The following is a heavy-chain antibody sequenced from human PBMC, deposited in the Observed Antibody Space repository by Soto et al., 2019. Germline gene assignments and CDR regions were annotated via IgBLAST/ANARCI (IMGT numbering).Heavy chain of an antibody. D-gene: IGHD2-15*01. Sequence: QVQLVESGGGLVTPGGSLRLSCASSGFTFSDYYMSWIRQAPGKGLEWLSYISPGSRYPAYADSVKGRFTISRDNARRSLSLKMTSLTVDDTAIYYCVRGGGGGLFDPWGQGSMVTVSS. J-gene: IGHJ5*02. V-gene: IGHV3-11*06. CDR2: ISPGSRYP. CDR3: VRGGGGGLFDP. CDR1: GFTFSDYY.